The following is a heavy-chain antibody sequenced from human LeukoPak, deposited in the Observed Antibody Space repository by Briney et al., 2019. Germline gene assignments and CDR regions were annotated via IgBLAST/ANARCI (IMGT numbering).Heavy chain of an antibody. CDR3: ARDQVWDDYVWGSRYFDY. V-gene: IGHV3-21*01. J-gene: IGHJ4*02. Sequence: GGSLRLSCAASGFTFSSYSMNWVRQAPGKGLEWVSSISSSSCYIYYADSVKGRFTISRDNAKNSLYLQMNSLRAEDTAVYYCARDQVWDDYVWGSRYFDYWGQGTLVTVSS. D-gene: IGHD3-16*01. CDR2: ISSSSCYI. CDR1: GFTFSSYS.